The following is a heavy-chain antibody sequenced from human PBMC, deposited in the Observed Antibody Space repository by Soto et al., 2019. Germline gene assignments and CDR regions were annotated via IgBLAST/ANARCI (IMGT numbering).Heavy chain of an antibody. CDR3: ARIPTTLDYYDSSGYPLDNYYYGMDV. D-gene: IGHD3-22*01. Sequence: QVTLKESGPVLVKPTETLTLTCTVSGFSLSNARMGVSWIRQPPGKALEWLAHIFSNDEKSYSTSLKSRLTISKYTSKSQVVPTMTNMHPGDTATYYCARIPTTLDYYDSSGYPLDNYYYGMDVWGQGTTVTVSS. CDR2: IFSNDEK. J-gene: IGHJ6*02. V-gene: IGHV2-26*01. CDR1: GFSLSNARMG.